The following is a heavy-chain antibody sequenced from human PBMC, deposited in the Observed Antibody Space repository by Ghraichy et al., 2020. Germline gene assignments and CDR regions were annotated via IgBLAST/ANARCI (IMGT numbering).Heavy chain of an antibody. J-gene: IGHJ4*02. V-gene: IGHV4-34*01. CDR1: GGSFSGYY. CDR2: INHSGST. D-gene: IGHD3-16*02. CDR3: ARGQAYYDYVWGSYRYRRGYFDY. Sequence: SETLSLTCAVYGGSFSGYYWSWIRQPPGKGLEWIGEINHSGSTNYNPSLKSRVTISVDTSKNQFSLKLSSVTAADTAVYYCARGQAYYDYVWGSYRYRRGYFDYWGQGTLVTVSS.